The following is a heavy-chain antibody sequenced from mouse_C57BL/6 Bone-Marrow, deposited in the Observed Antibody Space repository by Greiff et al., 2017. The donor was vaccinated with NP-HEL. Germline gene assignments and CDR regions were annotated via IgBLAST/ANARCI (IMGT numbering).Heavy chain of an antibody. Sequence: VQLQESGGDLVKPGGSLKLSCAASGFTFSSYGMSWVRQTPDKRLEWVATISSGGSYTYYPDSVKGRFTISRDNAKNTLYLQMSSLKSEDTAMYYCASHYDGYPDYWGQGTTLTVSS. CDR2: ISSGGSYT. J-gene: IGHJ2*01. D-gene: IGHD2-3*01. V-gene: IGHV5-6*01. CDR3: ASHYDGYPDY. CDR1: GFTFSSYG.